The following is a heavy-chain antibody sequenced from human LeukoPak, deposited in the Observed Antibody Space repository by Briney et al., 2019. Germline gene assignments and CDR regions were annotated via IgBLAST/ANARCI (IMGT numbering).Heavy chain of an antibody. CDR1: GGSIRSSSYY. J-gene: IGHJ2*01. CDR3: ASQPWDSSAYYLYWYFDL. V-gene: IGHV4-39*01. CDR2: IHYSGST. Sequence: SETLSLTCTVSGGSIRSSSYYWSWIRQPPGKGLEWIGSIHYSGSTYYNPSLKSRVTISVDTSKNQFSLKLSSVTAADTAMYDCASQPWDSSAYYLYWYFDLWGRGTLVTVSS. D-gene: IGHD3-22*01.